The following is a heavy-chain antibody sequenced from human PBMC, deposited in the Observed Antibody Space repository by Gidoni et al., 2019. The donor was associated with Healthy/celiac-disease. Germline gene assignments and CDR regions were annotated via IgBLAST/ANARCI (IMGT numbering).Heavy chain of an antibody. V-gene: IGHV4-34*01. J-gene: IGHJ4*02. CDR3: ARMGYCSGGSCYPIDY. CDR2: FNHSGST. CDR1: GGSFSAYY. Sequence: QVQLQQWGAGLLKPSETLSRTCAAYGGSFSAYYWSWIRQPPGKGLGWIGEFNHSGSTNYNPSLKSRVTISVDTSKNQFSLKLSSVTVADTAVYYCARMGYCSGGSCYPIDYWGQGTLVTVSS. D-gene: IGHD2-15*01.